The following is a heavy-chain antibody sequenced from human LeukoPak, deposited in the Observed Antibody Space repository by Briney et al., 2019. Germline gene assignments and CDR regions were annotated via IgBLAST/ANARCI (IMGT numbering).Heavy chain of an antibody. CDR2: IRYDGSNK. Sequence: PGGSLRLFCAASGFTFSSYGMHWVRQAPGKGLEWVAFIRYDGSNKYYADSVKGRFTISRDNSKNTLYLQMNSLKTEDTAVYYCTRDWYQVYYDSSGYYYPDYWGQGTLVTVSS. J-gene: IGHJ4*02. CDR3: TRDWYQVYYDSSGYYYPDY. V-gene: IGHV3-30*02. D-gene: IGHD3-22*01. CDR1: GFTFSSYG.